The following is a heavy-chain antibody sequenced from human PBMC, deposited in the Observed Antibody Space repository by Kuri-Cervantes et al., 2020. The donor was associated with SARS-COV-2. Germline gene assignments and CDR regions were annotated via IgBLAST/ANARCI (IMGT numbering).Heavy chain of an antibody. CDR1: GFTFSSYS. V-gene: IGHV3-21*04. J-gene: IGHJ3*02. Sequence: GGSLRLSCAASGFTFSSYSMNWVRQAPGKGLEWVSSISSSSSYIYYADSVKGRFTISRDSAKNSLFLQMNSLRPEDMAMYYCAKERGYGYGFDIWGQGTMVTVSS. CDR3: AKERGYGYGFDI. CDR2: ISSSSSYI. D-gene: IGHD3-10*01.